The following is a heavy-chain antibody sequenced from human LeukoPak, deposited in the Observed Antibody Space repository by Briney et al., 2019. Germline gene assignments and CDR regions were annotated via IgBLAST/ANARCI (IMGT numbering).Heavy chain of an antibody. CDR3: ARYSGYGWESFDY. CDR2: MNPNSGNT. CDR1: GYTFTSYD. Sequence: ASVKVSCKASGYTFTSYDINWVRQATGQGLEWMGWMNPNSGNTGYAQKFQGRVTMTTDTSTSTAYMELRSLRSDDTAVYYCARYSGYGWESFDYWGQGTLVTVSS. V-gene: IGHV1-8*01. D-gene: IGHD5-12*01. J-gene: IGHJ4*02.